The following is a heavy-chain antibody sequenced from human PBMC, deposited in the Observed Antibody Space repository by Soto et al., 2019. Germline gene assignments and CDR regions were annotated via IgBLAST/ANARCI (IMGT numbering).Heavy chain of an antibody. J-gene: IGHJ3*02. CDR1: GFTVSSNY. Sequence: EVQLVESGGGLIQPGGSLRLSCAASGFTVSSNYMSWVRQAPGKGLEWVSVIYSGGSTYYADSVKGRFTISRDNSKNTLYLQMNSLRAEDTAVYYCARDPAYYDSNGYSVGIWGQGTMVTVSS. D-gene: IGHD3-22*01. V-gene: IGHV3-53*01. CDR3: ARDPAYYDSNGYSVGI. CDR2: IYSGGST.